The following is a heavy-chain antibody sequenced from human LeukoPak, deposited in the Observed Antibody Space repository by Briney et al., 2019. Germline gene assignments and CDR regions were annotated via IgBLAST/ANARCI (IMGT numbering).Heavy chain of an antibody. V-gene: IGHV3-33*01. Sequence: GRSLRLSCAASGFTFSTYGMHWVRQAPGKGLDWVSVIWNDGSNKYYADSVQGRFTISRDNSKNTLYLQMNSLRAEDTAVYYCARAVGPFDIWGQGTMVTVSS. D-gene: IGHD2-2*01. J-gene: IGHJ3*02. CDR2: IWNDGSNK. CDR3: ARAVGPFDI. CDR1: GFTFSTYG.